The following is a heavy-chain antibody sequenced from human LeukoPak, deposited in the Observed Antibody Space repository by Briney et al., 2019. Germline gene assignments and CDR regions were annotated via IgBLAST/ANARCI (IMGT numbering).Heavy chain of an antibody. J-gene: IGHJ3*02. CDR1: GFTFSSYG. Sequence: GGSLRLSCAASGFTFSSYGMHWVRQAPGKGLEWVAFIRYDGSNKYYADSVKGRFTISRDNSKNTLYLQMNSLRAEDTAVYYCAKDYYDFWSGPSYAFDIWGQGTMVTVSS. CDR3: AKDYYDFWSGPSYAFDI. D-gene: IGHD3-3*01. V-gene: IGHV3-30*02. CDR2: IRYDGSNK.